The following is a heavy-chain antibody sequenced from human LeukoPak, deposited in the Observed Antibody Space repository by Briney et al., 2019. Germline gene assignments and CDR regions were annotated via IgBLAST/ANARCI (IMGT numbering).Heavy chain of an antibody. J-gene: IGHJ3*02. D-gene: IGHD2-15*01. V-gene: IGHV4-59*01. CDR2: IYYSGST. CDR3: ARDSQAATYAFDI. Sequence: PSETLSLTCTVSGGSISSYYWSWIRQPPGKGLEWIGYIYYSGSTNYNPSLKSRVTISVDTSKNQFSLKLSSVTAADTAVYYCARDSQAATYAFDIWGQGTMVTVSS. CDR1: GGSISSYY.